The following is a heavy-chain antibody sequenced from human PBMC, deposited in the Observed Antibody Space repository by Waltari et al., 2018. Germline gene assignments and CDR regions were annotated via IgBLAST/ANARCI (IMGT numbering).Heavy chain of an antibody. CDR1: GFVFSRYG. D-gene: IGHD5-12*01. Sequence: QVQLVESGGGVVQPGRSLRLSRAASGFVFSRYGMPWVRQAPGKGLEWVAVIWYDGSNKYYADSVKGRFTISRDNSKNTLYLQMNSLRAEDTAVYYCAREDIVATISFDYWGQGTLVTVSS. V-gene: IGHV3-33*01. CDR3: AREDIVATISFDY. CDR2: IWYDGSNK. J-gene: IGHJ4*02.